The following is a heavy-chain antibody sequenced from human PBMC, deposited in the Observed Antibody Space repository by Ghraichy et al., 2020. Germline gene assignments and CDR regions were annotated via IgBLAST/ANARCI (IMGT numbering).Heavy chain of an antibody. V-gene: IGHV6-1*01. D-gene: IGHD1-1*01. CDR1: GDSVSSSGVA. CDR2: TYYRSKWNN. J-gene: IGHJ4*02. CDR3: ARYRWSDRASQTRSFDS. Sequence: SQTLSLTCAISGDSVSSSGVAWNWIRQSPSRGLEWLGRTYYRSKWNNDYAVSVKSRITINPDTSQNQFSLELNSVTPEDTAVDSCARYRWSDRASQTRSFDSWGQGTLVTVSS.